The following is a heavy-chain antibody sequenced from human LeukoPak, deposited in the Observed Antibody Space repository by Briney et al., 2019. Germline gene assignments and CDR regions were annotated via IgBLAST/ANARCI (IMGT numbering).Heavy chain of an antibody. CDR1: GFTFSSYG. CDR3: ARDQLEYYDILTGYGPPPDFSLDY. CDR2: IWYDGSNK. D-gene: IGHD3-9*01. Sequence: PGRSLRLSCAASGFTFSSYGMHWVRQAPGKGLEWVAVIWYDGSNKYYADSVKGRFTISRDNSKNTLYLQMNSLRAEDTAVYYCARDQLEYYDILTGYGPPPDFSLDYWGQGTLVTVSS. V-gene: IGHV3-33*01. J-gene: IGHJ4*02.